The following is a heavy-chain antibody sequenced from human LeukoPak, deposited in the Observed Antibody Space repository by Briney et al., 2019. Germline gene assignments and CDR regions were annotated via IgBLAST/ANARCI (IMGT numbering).Heavy chain of an antibody. V-gene: IGHV4-34*01. J-gene: IGHJ4*02. CDR1: GGSISSYY. Sequence: SVTLSLTCTVSGGSISSYYWSWIRQPPGKGLEWIGEINHSGSTNYNPSLKSRVTISVDTSKNQFSLKLSSVTAADTAVYYCARGMVRGVHFDYWGQGTLVTVSS. D-gene: IGHD3-10*01. CDR2: INHSGST. CDR3: ARGMVRGVHFDY.